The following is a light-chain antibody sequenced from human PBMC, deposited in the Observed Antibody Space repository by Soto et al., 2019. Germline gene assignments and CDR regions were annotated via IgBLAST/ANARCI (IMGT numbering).Light chain of an antibody. CDR1: QSVTTW. CDR2: KAS. Sequence: DIPLTQSPSTLSASLGDRVTITCRASQSVTTWLAWYQQKPGKAPKLLIYKASNLESGLPSRFTGSGSGTEFTLTISSLQSDDFATYYCQQYSTYPITFGQGTRLEI. J-gene: IGKJ5*01. CDR3: QQYSTYPIT. V-gene: IGKV1-5*03.